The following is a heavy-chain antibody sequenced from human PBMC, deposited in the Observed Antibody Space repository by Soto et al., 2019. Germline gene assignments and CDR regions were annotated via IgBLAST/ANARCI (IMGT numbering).Heavy chain of an antibody. CDR2: MSSDGSNT. CDR1: GFTFTTYA. J-gene: IGHJ4*02. V-gene: IGHV3-30-3*01. D-gene: IGHD3-10*01. CDR3: ARDLWSEGFGERFDY. Sequence: QVQLVESGGGVVQPGRSLRLSCVASGFTFTTYAMQWVRQAPGKGLEWVAVMSSDGSNTYYADSVKGRFTISRDNSKNTLYLQMSSLRAEDTAVYFCARDLWSEGFGERFDYWGQGTLVTVSS.